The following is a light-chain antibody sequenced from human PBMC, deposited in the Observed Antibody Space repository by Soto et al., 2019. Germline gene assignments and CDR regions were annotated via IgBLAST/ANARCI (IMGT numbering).Light chain of an antibody. Sequence: QSVLTQPPSASGTPGQRVTISCSGSTSDVGRNPVNWYQHLPGTAPKLLIYGNDQRPSGVPDRFSGSKSGTSASLAIGGLQSEDESDYFCAAWDDTLNGWVFGGGTKVTVL. V-gene: IGLV1-44*01. CDR3: AAWDDTLNGWV. J-gene: IGLJ3*02. CDR2: GND. CDR1: TSDVGRNP.